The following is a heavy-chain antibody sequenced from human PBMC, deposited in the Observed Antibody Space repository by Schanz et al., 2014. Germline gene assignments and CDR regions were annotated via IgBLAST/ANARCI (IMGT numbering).Heavy chain of an antibody. CDR2: ISYDGRNK. CDR1: GFSFSGFG. V-gene: IGHV3-30*18. D-gene: IGHD2-2*01. J-gene: IGHJ4*02. Sequence: VPLVESGGGVVQPGRSLRLSCAGSGFSFSGFGMHWVRQAPGKGLEWVAVISYDGRNKYFADSVKGRFTISRDNSKNTLYVQMNSLRAEDTAVYYCAKSMYSTSWAFDFWGQGAQVTVSS. CDR3: AKSMYSTSWAFDF.